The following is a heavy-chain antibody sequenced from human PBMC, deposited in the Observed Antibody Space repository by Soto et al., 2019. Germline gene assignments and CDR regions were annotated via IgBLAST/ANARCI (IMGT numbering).Heavy chain of an antibody. CDR1: GYTFTGYS. CDR3: ARVRVYYYCMDV. J-gene: IGHJ6*02. V-gene: IGHV1-2*02. CDR2: INPNSGGT. Sequence: ASVKVSCKASGYTFTGYSMHWVRQAPGQGLEWMGWINPNSGGTNYAQKFQGRVTMTRDTSISTAYMELSRLRSDVPAVYYCARVRVYYYCMDVWGQRTTVTVSS.